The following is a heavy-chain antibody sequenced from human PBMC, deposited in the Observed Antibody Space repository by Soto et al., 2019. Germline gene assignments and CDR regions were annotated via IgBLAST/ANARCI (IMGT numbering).Heavy chain of an antibody. J-gene: IGHJ4*02. CDR2: IYSGGYT. Sequence: EVQLVESGGGLIQPGGSLRLYCAVSGFTVSNNYMSWVRQAPGKGLEGVSVIYSGGYTAYGDSVKGRFTISRDNSKNTLYLKMKSPGADDPAVYFCAPQRGGGGYWGQGTLVTVSS. CDR1: GFTVSNNY. V-gene: IGHV3-53*01. D-gene: IGHD6-25*01. CDR3: APQRGGGGY.